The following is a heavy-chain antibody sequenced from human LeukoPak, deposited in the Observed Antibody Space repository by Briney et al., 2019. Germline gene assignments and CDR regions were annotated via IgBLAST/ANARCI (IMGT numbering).Heavy chain of an antibody. CDR1: GYTFTSYG. D-gene: IGHD6-13*01. V-gene: IGHV1-18*04. CDR2: ISSYSGNT. J-gene: IGHJ4*02. Sequence: ASVKVSCKASGYTFTSYGISWVRQAPGQGLEWMGWISSYSGNTNYAQKLQGRVTMTTDTSTSTAYMELRSLRSDDTAVYYCARDLSALAAGDYWGQGTLVTVSS. CDR3: ARDLSALAAGDY.